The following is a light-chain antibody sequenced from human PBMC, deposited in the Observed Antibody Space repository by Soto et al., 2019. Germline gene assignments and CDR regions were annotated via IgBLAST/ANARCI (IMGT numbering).Light chain of an antibody. Sequence: QSVLTQPPSASGTPGQRVTISCSGSGSNIGTNYVFWYQQFPGTAPKLLIYRDNQRSSGVPDRFSGSKSGTSASLTISGPRSEDEADYSCAAWDDSLSGVVFGGGTKLTVL. V-gene: IGLV1-47*01. CDR1: GSNIGTNY. CDR3: AAWDDSLSGVV. CDR2: RDN. J-gene: IGLJ3*02.